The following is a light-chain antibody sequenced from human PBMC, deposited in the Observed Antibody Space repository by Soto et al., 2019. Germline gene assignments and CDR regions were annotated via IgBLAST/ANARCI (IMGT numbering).Light chain of an antibody. Sequence: QSVLTQPASVSGSPGQSITISCTGTSSDVGGYNFVSWYQHHPGKAPKLIIYDVTNRPSGISNRFSGSKSGNTASLTISGLQAEDEADCYCTSYTSSITYVFGTGTKATVL. J-gene: IGLJ1*01. CDR2: DVT. CDR1: SSDVGGYNF. V-gene: IGLV2-14*03. CDR3: TSYTSSITYV.